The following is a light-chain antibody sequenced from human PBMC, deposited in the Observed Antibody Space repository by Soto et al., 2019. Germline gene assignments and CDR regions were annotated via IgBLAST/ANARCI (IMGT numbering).Light chain of an antibody. V-gene: IGLV2-8*01. J-gene: IGLJ1*01. CDR2: EVV. Sequence: QSVLTQPPSASGSPGQSVTISCTGTKNDIGVYDFVSWYQHHPGKAPRLIIYEVVQRPSGVPDRFSGSKSGNTASLTVSGLQAADEDDYFCKSYACSNTYVFGSGTKLTVL. CDR3: KSYACSNTYV. CDR1: KNDIGVYDF.